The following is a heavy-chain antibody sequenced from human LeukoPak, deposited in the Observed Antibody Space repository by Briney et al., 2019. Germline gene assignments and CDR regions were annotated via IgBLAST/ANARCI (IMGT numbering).Heavy chain of an antibody. D-gene: IGHD3-3*01. J-gene: IGHJ4*02. CDR2: IYYSGST. CDR1: GGSISSYY. CDR3: ARTITIFGVVDY. Sequence: KPSETLSLTCTVSGGSISSYYWSWIRQPPGKGLEWIGYIYYSGSTNYNPSLKSRVTISVDTSKNQFSLKLSSVTAADTAVYYCARTITIFGVVDYWGQGTLVTVSS. V-gene: IGHV4-59*01.